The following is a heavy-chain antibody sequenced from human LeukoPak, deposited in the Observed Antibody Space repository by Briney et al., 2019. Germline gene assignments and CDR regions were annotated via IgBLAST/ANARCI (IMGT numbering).Heavy chain of an antibody. Sequence: PGGSLRLSCAASGFTFSSYGMHWVRHAPGMGLEWVAVISYDGSNKYYADSVKGRFTISRDNSKNTLYLQMNSLRAEDTAVYYCAKDQFPYDSSGYPDYWGQGTLDTVSS. V-gene: IGHV3-30*18. CDR3: AKDQFPYDSSGYPDY. D-gene: IGHD3-22*01. CDR1: GFTFSSYG. J-gene: IGHJ4*02. CDR2: ISYDGSNK.